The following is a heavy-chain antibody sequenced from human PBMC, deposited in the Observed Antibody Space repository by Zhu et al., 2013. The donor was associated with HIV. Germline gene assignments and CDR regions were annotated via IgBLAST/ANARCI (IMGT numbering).Heavy chain of an antibody. J-gene: IGHJ6*02. V-gene: IGHV1-2*02. CDR2: INLNSGDT. CDR3: ARVGRGSSTYFYDMDL. D-gene: IGHD6-6*01. Sequence: QVQLVQSGAELKRPGASVKVSCKTFGYIFTGYYMHWVRQAPGQGLEWMGWINLNSGDTNYAQKFQGRVTMSRDTSISTAYMELYRLRSDDTAVYYCARVGRGSSTYFYDMDLWGQGTTVTAS. CDR1: GYIFTGYY.